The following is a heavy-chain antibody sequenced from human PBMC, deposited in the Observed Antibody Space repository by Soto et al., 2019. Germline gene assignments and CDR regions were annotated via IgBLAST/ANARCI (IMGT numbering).Heavy chain of an antibody. Sequence: SETMSLTCSVAGGYIRSYYWNWIRQPPGKGLEWIGYIHYSGSTSYNPSLKSRVTMSVDTSKNQFSLQLSSVTAADTAVYYCARGPTVTTDYWGQGILVTVSS. J-gene: IGHJ4*02. V-gene: IGHV4-59*01. D-gene: IGHD4-17*01. CDR1: GGYIRSYY. CDR2: IHYSGST. CDR3: ARGPTVTTDY.